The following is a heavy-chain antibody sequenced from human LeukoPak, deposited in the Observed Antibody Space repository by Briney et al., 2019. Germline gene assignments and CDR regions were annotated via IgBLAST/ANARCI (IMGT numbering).Heavy chain of an antibody. D-gene: IGHD3-22*01. CDR3: AAGDSSGYLDY. CDR2: ISYDGSNK. CDR1: GFTFSSYA. V-gene: IGHV3-30*01. J-gene: IGHJ4*02. Sequence: GRSLRLSCAASGFTFSSYAMHWVRQAPGKGLEWVAVISYDGSNKCYADSVKGRFTISRDNSKNTLYLQMNSLRAEDTAVYYCAAGDSSGYLDYWGQGTLVTVSS.